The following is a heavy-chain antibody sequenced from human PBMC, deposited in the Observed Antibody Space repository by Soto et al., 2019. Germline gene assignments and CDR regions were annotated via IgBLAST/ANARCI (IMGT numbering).Heavy chain of an antibody. D-gene: IGHD3-3*01. CDR1: GVTFSSYA. Sequence: GGSLRLSCAASGVTFSSYAMSWVRQAPGKGLEWVSAISGSGGSTYYADSVKGRFTISRDNSKNTLYLQMNSLRAEDTAVYYCAKGGRFWSGYYLDYWGQGTLVTVSS. CDR2: ISGSGGST. CDR3: AKGGRFWSGYYLDY. V-gene: IGHV3-23*01. J-gene: IGHJ4*02.